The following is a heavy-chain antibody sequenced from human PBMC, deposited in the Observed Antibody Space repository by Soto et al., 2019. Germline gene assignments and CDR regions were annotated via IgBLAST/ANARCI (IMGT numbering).Heavy chain of an antibody. CDR3: ARDFAYFDS. D-gene: IGHD3-3*01. J-gene: IGHJ4*02. CDR2: VYHTGGT. Sequence: TLSLTCTVSGGSFKSGSYSWSWIRQPPGKGLEWIGYVYHTGGTSYNPSLKSRASISMDTSKNQFSLNLDSVTAADTAVYFCARDFAYFDSWGQGTLVTVSS. CDR1: GGSFKSGSYS. V-gene: IGHV4-61*01.